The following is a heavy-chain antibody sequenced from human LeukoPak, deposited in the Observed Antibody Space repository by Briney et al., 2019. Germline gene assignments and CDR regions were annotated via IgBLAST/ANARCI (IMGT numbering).Heavy chain of an antibody. J-gene: IGHJ4*02. CDR1: GFTFSDYY. CDR3: ARGRSTSWMSSMGY. Sequence: PGGSLRLSCAASGFTFSDYYMSWIRQAPGKGLEWVSYISSSSSYTNYADSVKGRFTISRDSAKNSLYLQMNSLRAEDTAVYYCARGRSTSWMSSMGYWGQGTLVTVSS. D-gene: IGHD2-2*01. V-gene: IGHV3-11*06. CDR2: ISSSSSYT.